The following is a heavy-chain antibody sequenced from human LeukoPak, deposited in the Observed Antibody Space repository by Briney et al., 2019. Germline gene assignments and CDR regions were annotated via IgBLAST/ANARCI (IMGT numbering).Heavy chain of an antibody. D-gene: IGHD2-2*01. Sequence: PSETLSLTCAVSGYSISSGYYWGWIRPPPGKGLEWIGIIYHSGSTYYNPSIKSRVTISVDTSKNHFSLKLSSVTAADTAVYYCARLPIVVVPAARGYSYGIDYWGQGTLVTVSS. V-gene: IGHV4-38-2*01. J-gene: IGHJ4*02. CDR2: IYHSGST. CDR1: GYSISSGYY. CDR3: ARLPIVVVPAARGYSYGIDY.